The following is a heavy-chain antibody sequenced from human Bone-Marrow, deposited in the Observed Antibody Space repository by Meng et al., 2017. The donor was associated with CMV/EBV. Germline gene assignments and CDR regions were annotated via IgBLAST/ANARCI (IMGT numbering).Heavy chain of an antibody. V-gene: IGHV3-21*01. Sequence: SCAASGFTFSDYGMNWVRQAPGKGLEWVSSISSSSSYIYYADSVKGRFTISRDNAKNSLYLQMNSLRAEDTAVYCCASLTGPHNTANWGQGTLVTVSS. J-gene: IGHJ4*02. CDR3: ASLTGPHNTAN. D-gene: IGHD1-14*01. CDR2: ISSSSSYI. CDR1: GFTFSDYG.